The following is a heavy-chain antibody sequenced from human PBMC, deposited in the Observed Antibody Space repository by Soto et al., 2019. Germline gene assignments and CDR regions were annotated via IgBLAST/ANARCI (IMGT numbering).Heavy chain of an antibody. CDR1: GFSFSNHG. V-gene: IGHV3-30*03. D-gene: IGHD6-19*01. J-gene: IGHJ4*02. CDR3: ARNSRATVAGAPHS. Sequence: PGGSLRLSCVASGFSFSNHGMHWVRQAPGKGLEWVAVISYDGSNKDYVESVKGRFTISRDNSKNTLYLQINSLRVEDTAVFYCARNSRATVAGAPHSWGQGTLVTSPQ. CDR2: ISYDGSNK.